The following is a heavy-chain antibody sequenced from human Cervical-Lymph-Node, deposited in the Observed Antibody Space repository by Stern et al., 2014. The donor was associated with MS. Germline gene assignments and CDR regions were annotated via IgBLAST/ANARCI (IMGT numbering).Heavy chain of an antibody. CDR2: INPNTGDI. J-gene: IGHJ4*02. V-gene: IGHV1-2*02. CDR1: RYTFTDHY. Sequence: VQLVESGADVKKPGASVKVSCKASRYTFTDHYIHWVRQAPGQGLEWMGWINPNTGDINYAQKFEGRISMTRDASITTSFMQLSSLRSDDTAVYYCARDGGSGGSYYWQDFWGQGTLVTVSS. CDR3: ARDGGSGGSYYWQDF. D-gene: IGHD1-26*01.